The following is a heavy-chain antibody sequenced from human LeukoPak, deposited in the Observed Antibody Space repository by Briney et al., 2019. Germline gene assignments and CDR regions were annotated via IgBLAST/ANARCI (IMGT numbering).Heavy chain of an antibody. CDR1: GYSFISFY. CDR3: ARHSLIGTTPFDY. J-gene: IGHJ4*02. CDR2: INPSGGST. Sequence: AAVNVSCKASGYSFISFYIHWVRQAPGQGLDWMGVINPSGGSTAYAQQFQGRVTMTRDTATSTVYMELGSLRSEDTAVYYCARHSLIGTTPFDYWGQGTLVTVSS. D-gene: IGHD1-20*01. V-gene: IGHV1-46*01.